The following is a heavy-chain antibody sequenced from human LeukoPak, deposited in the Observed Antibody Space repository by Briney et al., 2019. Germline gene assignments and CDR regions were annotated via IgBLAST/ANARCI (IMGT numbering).Heavy chain of an antibody. D-gene: IGHD5-18*01. V-gene: IGHV4-59*01. CDR3: ATVSTDMAILGHYYYYMDV. Sequence: SETLSLTCTVSGGSISSYYWSWIRQPPGKGLEWIGYIYYSGSTNYKPSLKSRVTISVDTSKNQFSLKLSSVTAADTAVYYCATVSTDMAILGHYYYYMDVWGKGTTVTVSS. CDR1: GGSISSYY. CDR2: IYYSGST. J-gene: IGHJ6*03.